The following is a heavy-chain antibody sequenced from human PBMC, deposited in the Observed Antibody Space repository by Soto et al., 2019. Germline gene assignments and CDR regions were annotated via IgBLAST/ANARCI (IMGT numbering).Heavy chain of an antibody. V-gene: IGHV3-72*01. D-gene: IGHD1-26*01. CDR1: GFTFSDHY. CDR3: ARVGGSYALDY. CDR2: SRNKANSYTT. Sequence: EVQLVESGGGLVQPGGSLRLSCAVSGFTFSDHYIDWVRQAPGKGLEWVGRSRNKANSYTTEYAVSVRGRFTVSRDASKNSLYLQMNSLKTEDTAVYYCARVGGSYALDYWGQGIVVTVSS. J-gene: IGHJ4*02.